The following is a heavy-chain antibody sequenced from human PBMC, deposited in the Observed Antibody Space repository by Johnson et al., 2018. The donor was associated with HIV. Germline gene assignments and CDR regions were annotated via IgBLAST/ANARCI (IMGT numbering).Heavy chain of an antibody. CDR2: IDWSGGRT. J-gene: IGHJ3*02. CDR1: GFTFDDYG. CDR3: ARDGGGTIGVVVAGRPPEDHDAFDI. Sequence: VQLVESGGGVARPGGSLRLSCAASGFTFDDYGMSWVRQAPGKGLEWVSGIDWSGGRTGYADSVKGRFTISRDNAKKLLYLQMYSLRAEDTALYYCARDGGGTIGVVVAGRPPEDHDAFDIWGQGTMVTVSS. V-gene: IGHV3-20*04. D-gene: IGHD2-21*01.